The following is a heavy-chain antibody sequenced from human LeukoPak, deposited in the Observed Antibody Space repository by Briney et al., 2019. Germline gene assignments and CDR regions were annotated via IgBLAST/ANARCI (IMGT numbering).Heavy chain of an antibody. J-gene: IGHJ3*02. D-gene: IGHD4-17*01. CDR1: GFTFSSYA. CDR3: AKGYKVTTYDVDVFDI. V-gene: IGHV3-23*01. Sequence: GGSLRLSCAASGFTFSSYAMSWVRQAPGKGLEWVSTISGSGGSTYYADSVKGRFTISRDNSKNTLYLQMNGLRAEDTAVYYCAKGYKVTTYDVDVFDIWGQGTMVTVSS. CDR2: ISGSGGST.